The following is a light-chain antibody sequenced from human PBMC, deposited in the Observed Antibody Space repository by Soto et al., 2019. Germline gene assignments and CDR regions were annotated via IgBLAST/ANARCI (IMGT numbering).Light chain of an antibody. CDR1: QSISSY. CDR3: QQSYSTPPT. V-gene: IGKV1-39*01. CDR2: AAS. J-gene: IGKJ1*01. Sequence: DIQMTQSPSSLSASVGDRLTITCRASQSISSYLNLYQQKPGKAPKLLIYAASSLQSGVPSRLSGSGSGTDFTLTISRLQPEDFATFYCQQSYSTPPTFGEGTGVEIK.